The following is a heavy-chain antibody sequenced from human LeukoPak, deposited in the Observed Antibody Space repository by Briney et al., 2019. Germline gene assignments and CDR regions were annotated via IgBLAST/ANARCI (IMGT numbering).Heavy chain of an antibody. CDR2: IIPILGIA. CDR1: GGTFSSYA. D-gene: IGHD6-13*01. Sequence: SVKVSCKASGGTFSSYAISWVRQAPGQGLEWMGRIIPILGIANYAQKFQGRVTITADKSTSTAYMELSSLRSEDTAVYYCARHPYTGIAMGYFDYWGQGTLVTVSS. CDR3: ARHPYTGIAMGYFDY. J-gene: IGHJ4*02. V-gene: IGHV1-69*04.